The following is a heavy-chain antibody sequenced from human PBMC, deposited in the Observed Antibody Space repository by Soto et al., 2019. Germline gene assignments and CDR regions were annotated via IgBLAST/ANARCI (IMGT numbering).Heavy chain of an antibody. CDR2: ISYDGSNK. Sequence: QVQLVESGGGVVQPGRSLSLSCAASGFTFSSYAMHWVRQAPGKGLEWVAVISYDGSNKYYADSVKSRFTISRDNSKNTLYLQMNSLRAEDTAVYYCAREPYYYGSGIRGMDVWGQGTTVTVSS. CDR1: GFTFSSYA. J-gene: IGHJ6*02. CDR3: AREPYYYGSGIRGMDV. V-gene: IGHV3-30-3*01. D-gene: IGHD3-10*01.